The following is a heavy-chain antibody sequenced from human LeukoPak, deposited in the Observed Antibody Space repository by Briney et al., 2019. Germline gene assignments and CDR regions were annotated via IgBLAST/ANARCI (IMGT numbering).Heavy chain of an antibody. J-gene: IGHJ4*02. CDR1: GGTFSSYA. D-gene: IGHD3-16*02. CDR3: ARDDYVWGSYRHTSFDY. Sequence: GASVKVSCKASGGTFSSYAISWVRQAPGQGLEWMGGIIPIFGTTNYAQRFQGRVTITADKSTSTAYMELSSLRSEDTAMYYCARDDYVWGSYRHTSFDYWGQGTLVTVSS. V-gene: IGHV1-69*06. CDR2: IIPIFGTT.